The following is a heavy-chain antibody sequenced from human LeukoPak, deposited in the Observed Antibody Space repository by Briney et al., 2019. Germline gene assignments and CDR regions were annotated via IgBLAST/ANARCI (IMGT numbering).Heavy chain of an antibody. Sequence: SESLSLTCTVSGGSISNSFWSWIRQPPGKGLEWIAYIYYTGNTKYNPSLKSRVTISVDTSKNQFSLRLSSVTAADTAVYYCARDSGSSPTFDYWGQGTLVTVSS. D-gene: IGHD1-26*01. V-gene: IGHV4-59*01. CDR1: GGSISNSF. CDR3: ARDSGSSPTFDY. J-gene: IGHJ4*02. CDR2: IYYTGNT.